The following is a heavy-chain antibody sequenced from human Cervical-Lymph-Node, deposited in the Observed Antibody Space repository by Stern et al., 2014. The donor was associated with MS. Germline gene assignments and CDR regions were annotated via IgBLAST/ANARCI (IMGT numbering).Heavy chain of an antibody. D-gene: IGHD2-2*01. CDR1: GGSISSGGYF. CDR2: IYHSGSN. V-gene: IGHV4-31*03. Sequence: QVQLQESGPGLVKPSQTLSLTCTVSGGSISSGGYFWSWIRQHPGKGLEWIGFIYHSGSNYYSPSLKSRVTISVDTSKNQFSLNLNSGTAADTAVYYCARKGAIVPAAIENWFDSWGQGILVTVSS. J-gene: IGHJ5*01. CDR3: ARKGAIVPAAIENWFDS.